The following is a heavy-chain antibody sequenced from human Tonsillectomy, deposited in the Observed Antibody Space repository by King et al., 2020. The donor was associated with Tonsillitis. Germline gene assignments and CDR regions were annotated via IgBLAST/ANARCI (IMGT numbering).Heavy chain of an antibody. Sequence: VQLVESGGGVVQPGGSLRLSCAASGFTFDDYDMHWVRQAPGKGLEWVSLINGDGGSTYYADSVKGRFTISRDNSKKSLYLQMNSLRTEDTALYYCAKARGRWLHDAFHIWGQGTMVTVSS. CDR2: INGDGGST. CDR3: AKARGRWLHDAFHI. J-gene: IGHJ3*02. D-gene: IGHD4-23*01. V-gene: IGHV3-43*02. CDR1: GFTFDDYD.